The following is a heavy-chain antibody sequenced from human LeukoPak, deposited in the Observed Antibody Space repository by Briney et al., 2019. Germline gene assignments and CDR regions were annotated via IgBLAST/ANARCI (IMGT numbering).Heavy chain of an antibody. D-gene: IGHD3-22*01. CDR3: ASGYYDSSGSTNWFDP. CDR1: GFTFTSSA. Sequence: ASVKVSCKASGFTFTSSAVQWVRQARGQRLEWIGWIVVGSGNTNYAQKFQGRVTITADESTSTAYMELSSLRSEDTAVYYCASGYYDSSGSTNWFDPWGQGTLVTVSS. V-gene: IGHV1-58*01. CDR2: IVVGSGNT. J-gene: IGHJ5*02.